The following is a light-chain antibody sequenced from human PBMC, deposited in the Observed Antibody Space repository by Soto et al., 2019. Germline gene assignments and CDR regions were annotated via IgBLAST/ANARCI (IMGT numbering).Light chain of an antibody. V-gene: IGLV1-44*01. CDR3: SAWDDSLNAWA. Sequence: QSVLTQPPSASGNPGQGVTISCSGSSSNIGRNTVKWYRQLPGTAPKLLIGSSDQRPSGVPDRFSGSQSGTSASLAISGLQSEDEADYICSAWDDSLNAWAFGGGTKLTVL. CDR2: SSD. CDR1: SSNIGRNT. J-gene: IGLJ3*02.